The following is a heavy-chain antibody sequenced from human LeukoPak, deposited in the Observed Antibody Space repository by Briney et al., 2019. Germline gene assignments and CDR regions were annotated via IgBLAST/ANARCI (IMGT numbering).Heavy chain of an antibody. Sequence: GGSLRLSCAASGFTFSSYGMHWVRQAPGKGLEWVAVISYDGSNKYYADSVKGRFTISRDNSKNTLHLQMNSLRAEDTAVYYCAKVAGHGYGFDYWGQGTLVTVSS. D-gene: IGHD5-18*01. CDR2: ISYDGSNK. J-gene: IGHJ4*02. V-gene: IGHV3-30*18. CDR1: GFTFSSYG. CDR3: AKVAGHGYGFDY.